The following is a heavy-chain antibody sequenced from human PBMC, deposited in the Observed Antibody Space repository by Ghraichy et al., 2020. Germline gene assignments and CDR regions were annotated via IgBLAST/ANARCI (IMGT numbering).Heavy chain of an antibody. V-gene: IGHV3-15*01. CDR3: TTDKLDFWSGYYYFDY. D-gene: IGHD3-3*01. CDR2: IKSKTDGGTT. CDR1: GFTFSNAW. Sequence: GGSLRLSCAASGFTFSNAWMSWVRQAPGKGLEWVGRIKSKTDGGTTDYAAPVKGRFTISRDDSKNTLYLQMNSLKTEDTAVYYCTTDKLDFWSGYYYFDYWGQGTLVTVSS. J-gene: IGHJ4*02.